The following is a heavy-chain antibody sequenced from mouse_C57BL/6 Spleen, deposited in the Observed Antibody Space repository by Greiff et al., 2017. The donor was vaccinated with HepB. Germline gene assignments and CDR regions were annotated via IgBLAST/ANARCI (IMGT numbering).Heavy chain of an antibody. D-gene: IGHD2-2*01. J-gene: IGHJ3*01. CDR3: TRSDGYEDLAWFAY. V-gene: IGHV1-15*01. Sequence: QVQLKESGAELVRPGASVTLSCKASGYTFTDYEMHWVKQTPVHGLEWIGAIDPETGGTAYNQKFKGKAILTADKSSSTAYMELRSLTSEDSAVYYCTRSDGYEDLAWFAYWGQGTLVTVSA. CDR1: GYTFTDYE. CDR2: IDPETGGT.